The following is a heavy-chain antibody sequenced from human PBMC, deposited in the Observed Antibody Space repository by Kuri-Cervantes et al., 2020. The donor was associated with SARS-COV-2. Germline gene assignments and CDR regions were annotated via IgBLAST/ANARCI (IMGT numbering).Heavy chain of an antibody. CDR3: ARKSSGWYYFDY. J-gene: IGHJ4*02. V-gene: IGHV1-69*13. Sequence: SVKVSCKASGYTFTSYDINWVRQAPGQGLEWMGGIIPIFGTANYAQKFQGRVTITADESTSTAYMELSSLRSEDTAVYYCARKSSGWYYFDYWGQGTLVTVSS. D-gene: IGHD6-19*01. CDR2: IIPIFGTA. CDR1: GYTFTSYD.